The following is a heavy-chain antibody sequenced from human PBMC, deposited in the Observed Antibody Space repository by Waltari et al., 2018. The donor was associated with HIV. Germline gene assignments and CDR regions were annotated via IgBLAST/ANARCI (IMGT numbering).Heavy chain of an antibody. D-gene: IGHD3-10*01. CDR3: ATGAYYGSGSYYNVYYYCGMDV. V-gene: IGHV4-59*12. Sequence: QVQLQESGPGLVKPSEALSLTCTVPVGSIRCYYWIWLRQPPGRGLEWIGYIEYSGSTHRNASHERRVTISVDPAKNPFSRKRSSVTAAYTAVYYCATGAYYGSGSYYNVYYYCGMDVWGQGTTVTVSS. CDR2: IEYSGST. CDR1: VGSIRCYY. J-gene: IGHJ6*02.